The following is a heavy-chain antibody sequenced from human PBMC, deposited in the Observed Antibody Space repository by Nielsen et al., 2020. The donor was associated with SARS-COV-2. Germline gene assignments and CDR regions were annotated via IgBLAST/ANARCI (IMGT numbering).Heavy chain of an antibody. D-gene: IGHD3-16*01. CDR2: IFHSGTN. CDR1: GVSLKSHNW. V-gene: IGHV4-4*02. J-gene: IGHJ2*01. CDR3: ATNSLGGWFFDL. Sequence: SETLSLTCDVSGVSLKSHNWFSWVRQSPGTGLEWLGEIFHSGTNNYLPSLKSRVTITADNFKNQVSLRLTSVTAADTGVYYCATNSLGGWFFDLWGRGTLVTVSS.